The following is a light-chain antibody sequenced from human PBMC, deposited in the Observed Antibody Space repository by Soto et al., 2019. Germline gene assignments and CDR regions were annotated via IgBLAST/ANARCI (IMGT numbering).Light chain of an antibody. J-gene: IGKJ1*01. CDR3: QQYGSSLWT. V-gene: IGKV3-20*01. CDR2: GAS. Sequence: EIVLTQSPATLSLSPGESATLSCRASRSVSNYLAWYQQKPGQAPRLLIYGASSRATGIPDRFSGSGSGTDFTLTISRLEPEDFAVYYCQQYGSSLWTFGQGTKVDIK. CDR1: RSVSNY.